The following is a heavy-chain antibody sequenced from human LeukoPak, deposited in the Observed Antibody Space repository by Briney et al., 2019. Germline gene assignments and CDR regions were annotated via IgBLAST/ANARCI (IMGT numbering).Heavy chain of an antibody. CDR2: ISSGASVI. D-gene: IGHD3-16*01. Sequence: GRSLRLSCVASGFTFETYHMNWVRQAPGEGLEWLSGISSGASVIYYADSVKGRFTISRDDAMISVFLQMSGLAVDDTAVYYCAKKRLADLGDDTSFGGTPFDSWGQGTLVIVSS. CDR3: AKKRLADLGDDTSFGGTPFDS. V-gene: IGHV3-48*03. J-gene: IGHJ4*02. CDR1: GFTFETYH.